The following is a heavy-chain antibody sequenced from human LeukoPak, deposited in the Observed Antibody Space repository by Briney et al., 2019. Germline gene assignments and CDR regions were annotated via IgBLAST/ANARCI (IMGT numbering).Heavy chain of an antibody. CDR1: ELTFSAYA. Sequence: LAGGSLRLSCVGSELTFSAYAMSWVRQTPGKGLEWVSGISGNGANTDSADSVEGRFTISRDNSKDTLYLEMTNLRAEDAAVYYCVARNGYHYAFDYWGQGTQVVVSS. J-gene: IGHJ4*02. CDR2: ISGNGANT. CDR3: VARNGYHYAFDY. V-gene: IGHV3-23*01. D-gene: IGHD3-10*01.